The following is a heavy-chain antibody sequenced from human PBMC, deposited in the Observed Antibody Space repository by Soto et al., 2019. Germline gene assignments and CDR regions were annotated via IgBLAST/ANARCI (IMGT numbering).Heavy chain of an antibody. CDR2: IWYDGSIK. Sequence: QVQLVESGGGVVQPGRSLRLSCAASGFTFTNYGMHWVGQAPGKGLEWVAVIWYDGSIKYYADSVKGRFTISRDISKNTVYLQMDRLRAEDTAVYYCARDLYSSTLGYWGQGTLVTVSS. V-gene: IGHV3-33*01. CDR1: GFTFTNYG. J-gene: IGHJ4*02. CDR3: ARDLYSSTLGY. D-gene: IGHD6-13*01.